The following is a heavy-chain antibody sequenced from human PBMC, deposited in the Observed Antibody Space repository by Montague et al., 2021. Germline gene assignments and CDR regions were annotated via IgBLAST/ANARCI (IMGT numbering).Heavy chain of an antibody. CDR3: ARHFDRSGYRHFDI. CDR1: GFTVSSNY. V-gene: IGHV3-53*01. CDR2: IYSSGNT. J-gene: IGHJ3*02. D-gene: IGHD3-22*01. Sequence: SLRLSCAASGFTVSSNYMSWFRQAPGQGLEWVSLIYSSGNTNYADSVKDRFTISRDNSKNMVYLQMNSLRAEDTAVYFCARHFDRSGYRHFDIWGQGTMVTVSS.